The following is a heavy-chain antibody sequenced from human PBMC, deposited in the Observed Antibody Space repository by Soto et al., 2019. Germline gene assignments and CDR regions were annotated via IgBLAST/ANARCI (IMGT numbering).Heavy chain of an antibody. CDR3: ARAPSVVVAFYGLDG. V-gene: IGHV3-11*01. CDR2: ISSSGTII. CDR1: GFTFSAYY. J-gene: IGHJ6*02. D-gene: IGHD2-2*01. Sequence: QVQLVESGGGLVKPGGSLRLSCAASGFTFSAYYMSWIRQAPGKGLEWLSHISSSGTIIYYADSVKGGFTISRDNAKNSWSLQRNSLIVEDTAVYYCARAPSVVVAFYGLDGWGQWTTVTVSS.